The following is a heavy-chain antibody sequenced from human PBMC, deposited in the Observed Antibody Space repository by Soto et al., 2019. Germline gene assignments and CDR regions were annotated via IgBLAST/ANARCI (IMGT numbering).Heavy chain of an antibody. Sequence: QVTLKESGPVLVKPTETLTLTCTVSGFSLSNARMGVSWIRQPPGKALEWLAHIFSNDEKSNSTSLKSRLTISKDTSKSQVVLTMTNMDPVDTATYYCARTTDDYVWGSYRSPFDYWGQGTLVTVSS. CDR2: IFSNDEK. CDR1: GFSLSNARMG. V-gene: IGHV2-26*01. D-gene: IGHD3-16*02. CDR3: ARTTDDYVWGSYRSPFDY. J-gene: IGHJ4*02.